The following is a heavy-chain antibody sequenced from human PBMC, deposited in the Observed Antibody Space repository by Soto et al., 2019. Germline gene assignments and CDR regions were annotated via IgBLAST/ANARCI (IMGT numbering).Heavy chain of an antibody. J-gene: IGHJ6*02. Sequence: QVQLVESGGGVVQPGRSLRLSCAASGFTFSSYGMHWVRQAPGKGLEWVAVISYDGSNKYYADSVKGRFTISRDNSKNTLYLQMNSLRAEDTAVYYCAKDNGYSYACSSGMDFWGQGTTVTVSS. D-gene: IGHD5-18*01. CDR1: GFTFSSYG. CDR3: AKDNGYSYACSSGMDF. CDR2: ISYDGSNK. V-gene: IGHV3-30*18.